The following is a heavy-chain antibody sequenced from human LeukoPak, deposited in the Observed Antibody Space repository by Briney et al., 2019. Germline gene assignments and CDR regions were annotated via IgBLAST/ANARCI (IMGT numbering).Heavy chain of an antibody. CDR2: IYYSGST. V-gene: IGHV4-59*01. CDR1: GGSISSYY. CDR3: ARVDDILTGPFDY. D-gene: IGHD3-9*01. Sequence: SETLSLTCTVSGGSISSYYWSWIRQPPGKGLEWIGYIYYSGSTNYNPSLKSRVTISVDTSKNQFSLKLSSVTAADTAVYYCARVDDILTGPFDYWGQGTLVTVSS. J-gene: IGHJ4*02.